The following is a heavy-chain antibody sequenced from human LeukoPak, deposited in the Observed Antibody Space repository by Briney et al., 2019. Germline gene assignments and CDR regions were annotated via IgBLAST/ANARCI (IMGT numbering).Heavy chain of an antibody. CDR2: IRDKGYGHAT. J-gene: IGHJ5*02. V-gene: IGHV3-73*01. CDR1: GFTFSDSA. D-gene: IGHD2-8*01. Sequence: GGSLKLSCAASGFTFSDSAIHWVHQASGKGLEWVGRIRDKGYGHATAYAASVKGRFTLSRDDSKNTAYLQMNSLKTEDTALYYCTTPNEGNWFDPWGQGTLVTVSS. CDR3: TTPNEGNWFDP.